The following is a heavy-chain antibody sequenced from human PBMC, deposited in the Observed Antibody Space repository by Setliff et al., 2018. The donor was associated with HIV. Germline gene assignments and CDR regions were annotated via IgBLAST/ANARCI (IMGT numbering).Heavy chain of an antibody. J-gene: IGHJ5*02. CDR1: GGTLSRSSYY. V-gene: IGHV4-39*01. CDR3: ARGDHRIIAAAGSGWFDP. Sequence: PSETLSLTCSDTGGTLSRSSYYWGWIRQSPGKGLEWIGSMFHRGSTYYNPSLKSRVSISVDTSKNQFSLKLKYVTAADTAIYYCARGDHRIIAAAGSGWFDPWGQGTLVTVSS. D-gene: IGHD6-13*01. CDR2: MFHRGST.